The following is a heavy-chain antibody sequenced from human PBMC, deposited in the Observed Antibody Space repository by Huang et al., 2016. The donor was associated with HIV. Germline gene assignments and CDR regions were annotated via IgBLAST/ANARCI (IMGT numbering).Heavy chain of an antibody. V-gene: IGHV3-53*01. CDR1: GFTVSDNY. CDR3: ARGAESSWYGNYYYGMDV. J-gene: IGHJ6*02. CDR2: ICSGGRI. Sequence: EVQLVESGGALIQPGGSLRLSCAGSGFTVSDNYITWVRQAPGKGLVWGLVICSGGRIYYADSVRGRFTVARDNSKNILYLQMNNLRADDTAVYYCARGAESSWYGNYYYGMDVWGPGTTVTVS. D-gene: IGHD6-13*01.